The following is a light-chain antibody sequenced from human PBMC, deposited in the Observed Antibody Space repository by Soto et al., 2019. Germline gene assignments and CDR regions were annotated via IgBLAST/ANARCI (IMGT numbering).Light chain of an antibody. V-gene: IGKV3-20*01. CDR2: GTS. CDR3: QQYGSSPQT. CDR1: QSVDSSY. Sequence: EIVLTQSPGTLSLSPGERATLSCRASQSVDSSYLAWYQQKPGQAPRLLIYGTSSRATGITDRFSGSGSGTHFNLTISRLEPEDFAVYYCQQYGSSPQTFGQGTKVEIK. J-gene: IGKJ1*01.